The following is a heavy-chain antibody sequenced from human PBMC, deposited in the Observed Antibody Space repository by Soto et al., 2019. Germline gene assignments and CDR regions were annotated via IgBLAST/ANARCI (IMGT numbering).Heavy chain of an antibody. V-gene: IGHV1-18*04. CDR1: GYTFSRHG. J-gene: IGHJ4*02. CDR3: ARGADDFSSGYYYEY. D-gene: IGHD3-3*01. CDR2: SGNT. Sequence: QVQLVQSGAEVKKPGASVTVYCKASGYTFSRHGISWVRQAPGQGLEWMAWSGNTNYAQKFQGRLTLTTNPSTRTAYMELPSLRSADTAGYDCARGADDFSSGYYYEYWGQGTLVTVSS.